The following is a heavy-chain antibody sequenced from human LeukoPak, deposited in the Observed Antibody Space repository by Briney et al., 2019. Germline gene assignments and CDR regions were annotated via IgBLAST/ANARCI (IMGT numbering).Heavy chain of an antibody. D-gene: IGHD2-2*01. Sequence: GGSLRLSCAASGFTFDDYAMHWVRQAPRKGLEWVSGISWNSGSIGYADSVKGRFTISRDNAKNSLYLQMNSLRAEDTALYYCAKDIGHIVVVPAAIPYYYGMDVWGQGTTVTVSS. CDR3: AKDIGHIVVVPAAIPYYYGMDV. CDR1: GFTFDDYA. V-gene: IGHV3-9*01. CDR2: ISWNSGSI. J-gene: IGHJ6*02.